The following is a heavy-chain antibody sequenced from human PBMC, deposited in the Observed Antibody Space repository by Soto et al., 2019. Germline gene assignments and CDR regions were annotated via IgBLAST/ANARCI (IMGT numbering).Heavy chain of an antibody. Sequence: EEQLVESGGGLVQPGESLRLSCAASGFTFSIYSMNWVRQAPGKGLEWISYISKSSSTVYYADSVKGRFTISRDNAKNSLYLQMNSPRAEDTAVYYCVRANQLRLNAVDLWCQGTMVTFSS. CDR3: VRANQLRLNAVDL. D-gene: IGHD2-2*01. V-gene: IGHV3-48*01. CDR2: ISKSSSTV. J-gene: IGHJ3*01. CDR1: GFTFSIYS.